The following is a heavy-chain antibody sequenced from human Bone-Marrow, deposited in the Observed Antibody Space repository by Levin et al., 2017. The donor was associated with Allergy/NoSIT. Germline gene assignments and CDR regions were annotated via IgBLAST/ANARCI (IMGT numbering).Heavy chain of an antibody. J-gene: IGHJ5*02. Sequence: ASVKVSCATSGFTFNNYAMTWVRQAPGKGLEWVSTIGAGADTHYADSVKGRFIISRDNSKNTLYLQMNSLRAEDTAMYYCAKYLAVGASRWFDPWGQGTLVTVSS. CDR3: AKYLAVGASRWFDP. CDR2: IGAGADT. V-gene: IGHV3-23*01. CDR1: GFTFNNYA. D-gene: IGHD6-19*01.